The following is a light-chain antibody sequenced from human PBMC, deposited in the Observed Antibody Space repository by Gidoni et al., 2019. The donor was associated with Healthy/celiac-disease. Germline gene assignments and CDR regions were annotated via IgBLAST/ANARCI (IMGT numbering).Light chain of an antibody. CDR3: QQYYSTPLT. Sequence: DIVMTQSPDSLAVSLGERATINCKSSQSVLYSSNNKNYLAWYQQKPGQPPKLHIYWASTRESGVPDRFSGSGSGKDFTLTISSLQAEDVAVYYCQQYYSTPLTFGGGTKVEIK. J-gene: IGKJ4*01. CDR1: QSVLYSSNNKNY. CDR2: WAS. V-gene: IGKV4-1*01.